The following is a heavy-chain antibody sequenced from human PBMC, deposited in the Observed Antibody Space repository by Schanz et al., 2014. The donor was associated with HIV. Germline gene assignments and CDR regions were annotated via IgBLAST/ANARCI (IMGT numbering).Heavy chain of an antibody. CDR1: GFIFSNYG. Sequence: QVQLVESGGGVVQPGRSLRLSCVASGFIFSNYGMYWVRQAPGKGPERVAVKWFDGRNKNYADSVKGRFTISRDNSKNTLYLQMNSLRAEETAVYYCAKDPQNGYLGYFGMDVWGQGTTVTVSS. D-gene: IGHD5-18*01. CDR3: AKDPQNGYLGYFGMDV. J-gene: IGHJ6*02. V-gene: IGHV3-33*03. CDR2: KWFDGRNK.